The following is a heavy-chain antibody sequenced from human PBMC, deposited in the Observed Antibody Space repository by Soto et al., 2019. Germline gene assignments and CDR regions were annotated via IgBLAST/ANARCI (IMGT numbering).Heavy chain of an antibody. CDR3: ARGVPGDYGDYVDY. V-gene: IGHV3-21*01. CDR1: GFTFSSYS. Sequence: EVQLVESGGGLVKPGGSLRLSCAASGFTFSSYSMNWVRQAPGKGLEWVSSISSSSSYIYYADSVKGRFTISRDNAKNSLYLQMNSLRAEDTAVNYCARGVPGDYGDYVDYWGPGTLVTVSS. D-gene: IGHD4-17*01. CDR2: ISSSSSYI. J-gene: IGHJ4*02.